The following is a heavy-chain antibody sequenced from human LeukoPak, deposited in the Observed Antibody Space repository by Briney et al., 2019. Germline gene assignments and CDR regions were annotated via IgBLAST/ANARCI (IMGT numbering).Heavy chain of an antibody. D-gene: IGHD5-18*01. CDR2: IFHSGST. J-gene: IGHJ4*02. CDR3: ARGIRGYSSGLVFVY. CDR1: GFTFSTYTM. Sequence: GSLRLSCAASGFTFSTYTMNWVRQAPGKGLEWIGEIFHSGSTNYNPSLKSRVTISVDKSKNQFSLMLNSVTAADTAVYYCARGIRGYSSGLVFVYWGQGTLVTVSS. V-gene: IGHV4-4*02.